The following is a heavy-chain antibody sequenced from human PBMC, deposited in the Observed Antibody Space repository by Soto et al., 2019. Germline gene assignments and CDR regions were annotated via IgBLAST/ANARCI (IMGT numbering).Heavy chain of an antibody. CDR1: GFTFSSYS. J-gene: IGHJ5*02. Sequence: GSLRLSCAASGFTFSSYSMNWVRQAPGKGLEWVSSISSSSSYIYYADSVKGRFTISRDNAKNSLYLQMNSLRAEDTAVYYCAREWVDIVATYWFDPWGQGTLVTVSS. CDR3: AREWVDIVATYWFDP. V-gene: IGHV3-21*01. D-gene: IGHD5-12*01. CDR2: ISSSSSYI.